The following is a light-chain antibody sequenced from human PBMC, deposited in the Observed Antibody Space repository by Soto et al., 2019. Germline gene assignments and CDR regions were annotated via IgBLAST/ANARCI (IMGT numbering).Light chain of an antibody. J-gene: IGKJ5*01. V-gene: IGKV1-39*01. CDR2: AAS. CDR1: QSISSY. Sequence: DIQMTQSPSSLSASVGDRVTITRRASQSISSYLNWYQQTQGKAPKILIYAASSLQTGVPSRFRGSGSGTECTLPISRLQPEDSSTYYCRQHNSFPITFGQGTRLEIK. CDR3: RQHNSFPIT.